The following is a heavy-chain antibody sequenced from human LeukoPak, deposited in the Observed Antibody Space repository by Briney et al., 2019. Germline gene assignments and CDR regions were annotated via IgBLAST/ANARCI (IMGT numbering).Heavy chain of an antibody. Sequence: GGSLRLSCAASGFTFSSYAMSWVRKAPGKGLEWVSAISGSGGSTYYADSVKGRFTISRDNSKNKLYLQMNSLRAEDTAVYYCAKDLRVVVAADDAFDIWGQGTMVTVSS. CDR1: GFTFSSYA. D-gene: IGHD2-15*01. V-gene: IGHV3-23*01. CDR3: AKDLRVVVAADDAFDI. CDR2: ISGSGGST. J-gene: IGHJ3*02.